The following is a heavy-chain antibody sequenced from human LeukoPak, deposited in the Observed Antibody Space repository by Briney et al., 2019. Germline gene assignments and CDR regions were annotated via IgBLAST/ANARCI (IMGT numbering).Heavy chain of an antibody. CDR1: GFTFSSND. J-gene: IGHJ4*02. V-gene: IGHV3-66*01. CDR2: IYSGGNT. D-gene: IGHD3-10*01. Sequence: GGSLRLSCAASGFTFSSNDMTWVRQTPGKGLEWVSIIYSGGNTYYTDYVKGRFTISRDNSKNTLYLQMNSLRAEDTAVFYCARDRPGDGYFDYWGQGTLVTVSS. CDR3: ARDRPGDGYFDY.